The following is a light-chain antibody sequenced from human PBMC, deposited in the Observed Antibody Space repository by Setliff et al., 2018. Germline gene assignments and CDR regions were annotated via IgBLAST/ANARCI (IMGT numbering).Light chain of an antibody. V-gene: IGLV2-11*01. CDR3: CSYAGSYTLV. CDR2: DVH. CDR1: SSDVGGYNY. Sequence: QSVLTQPRSVSGSPGQSVTISCTGTSSDVGGYNYVSWYQQHPDKAPKLIIYDVHKRPSGVPDRFSGSKSGNTASLTISGLQAEDEADYYCCSYAGSYTLVFGGGTKVTVL. J-gene: IGLJ2*01.